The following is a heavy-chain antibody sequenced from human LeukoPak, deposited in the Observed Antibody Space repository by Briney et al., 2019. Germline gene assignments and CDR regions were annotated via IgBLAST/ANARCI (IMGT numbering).Heavy chain of an antibody. J-gene: IGHJ4*02. Sequence: GGSLRLSCAASGFTFDDYAMHWVRQAPGKGLEWVSGISWNSGSIGYADSVKGRFTISRDNAKNSLYLQMNSLRAEDTALYYCAKDRDGDSEFYFDYWGQGTLVTVSS. CDR2: ISWNSGSI. V-gene: IGHV3-9*01. CDR1: GFTFDDYA. D-gene: IGHD4-17*01. CDR3: AKDRDGDSEFYFDY.